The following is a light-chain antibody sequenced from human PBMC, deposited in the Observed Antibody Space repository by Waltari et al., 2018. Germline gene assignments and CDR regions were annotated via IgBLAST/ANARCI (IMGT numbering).Light chain of an antibody. CDR2: EVS. CDR1: SSDVGGYDF. Sequence: QSALTQPASVSGSPGQSITISCTGTSSDVGGYDFVSWYQQHPGKAPKLIIYEVSNRTSGVSHRFFGSKSGSTASLTISVLQADDEADYYCSSYTSGSIVVFGTGTKVTVL. J-gene: IGLJ1*01. CDR3: SSYTSGSIVV. V-gene: IGLV2-14*01.